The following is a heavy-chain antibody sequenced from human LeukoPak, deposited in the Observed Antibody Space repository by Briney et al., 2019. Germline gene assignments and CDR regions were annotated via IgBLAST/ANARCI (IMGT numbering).Heavy chain of an antibody. Sequence: ASVKVSCKASGYTFTSYYMHWVRQAPGQGLEWMGIINPSGGSTSYAQKFQGRVTTTRDTSTSTVYMELSSLRSEDTAVYYCARAPNSDYYDSSPMGYWGQGTLVTVSS. D-gene: IGHD3-22*01. CDR1: GYTFTSYY. V-gene: IGHV1-46*01. CDR3: ARAPNSDYYDSSPMGY. J-gene: IGHJ4*02. CDR2: INPSGGST.